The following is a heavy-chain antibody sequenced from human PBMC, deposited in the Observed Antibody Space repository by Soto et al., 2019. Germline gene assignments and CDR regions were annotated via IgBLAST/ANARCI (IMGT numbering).Heavy chain of an antibody. CDR1: GDSVSSNSAA. D-gene: IGHD2-2*01. CDR3: ARDRDIFCSSTSCYGYYLAP. CDR2: TYYRSKWYN. Sequence: PSQTLSLTCAISGDSVSSNSAAWNWIRQSPSRGLEWLGRTYYRSKWYNDYAVPVKSRITINPDTSKNQFSLQLNSVTPEDTAVNYCARDRDIFCSSTSCYGYYLAPWGQGTLVTVSS. V-gene: IGHV6-1*01. J-gene: IGHJ5*02.